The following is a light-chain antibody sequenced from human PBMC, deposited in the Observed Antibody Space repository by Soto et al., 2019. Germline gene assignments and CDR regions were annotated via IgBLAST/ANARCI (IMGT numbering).Light chain of an antibody. CDR2: DVS. Sequence: QSALTQPASVSGSPGQSITISCTGTSSDVGGYNYVSWYQQHPGKAPKLMIYDVSNRPSGVSNRFSGSKSGNTASLTISGLQAEDEADYYCSSYTTSSPHVFGTGTEVTV. CDR1: SSDVGGYNY. V-gene: IGLV2-14*01. CDR3: SSYTTSSPHV. J-gene: IGLJ1*01.